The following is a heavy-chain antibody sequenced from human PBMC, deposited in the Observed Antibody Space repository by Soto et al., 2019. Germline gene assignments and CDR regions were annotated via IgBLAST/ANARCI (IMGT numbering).Heavy chain of an antibody. D-gene: IGHD6-6*01. V-gene: IGHV1-46*01. CDR1: GYTFTSYY. Sequence: ASVKVSCKASGYTFTSYYMHWVRQAPGQGLEWMGIINPSGGSTSYAQKFQGRVTMTRDTATSTVYMELSSLRWENTPVDYWGRSIASIALRKPVSGRFDPWGQRTLVTVSS. CDR2: INPSGGST. J-gene: IGHJ5*02. CDR3: GRSIASIALRKPVSGRFDP.